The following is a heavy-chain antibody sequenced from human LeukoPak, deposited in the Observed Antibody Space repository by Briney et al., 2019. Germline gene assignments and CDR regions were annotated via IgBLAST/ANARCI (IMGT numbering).Heavy chain of an antibody. Sequence: GGSLRLSCAASGFTFSSYGMHWVRQAPGKGLEWVAVIWYDGSNKYYADSVKGRFTISRDSSKNTLYLQMNSLRAEDTAVYYCASECSGGSCYSYFDYWGQGTLVTVSS. CDR2: IWYDGSNK. J-gene: IGHJ4*02. CDR3: ASECSGGSCYSYFDY. V-gene: IGHV3-33*01. CDR1: GFTFSSYG. D-gene: IGHD2-15*01.